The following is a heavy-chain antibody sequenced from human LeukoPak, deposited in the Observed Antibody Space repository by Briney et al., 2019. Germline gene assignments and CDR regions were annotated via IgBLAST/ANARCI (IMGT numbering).Heavy chain of an antibody. Sequence: HSETLSLTCTVSGGSISSYYWSWIRQLPGKGLEWIGYIYYSGSTNYNPSLKSRVTISVDTSKNQFSLKLSSVTAADTAVYYCARGKGYDSSGYYYGMDVWGQGTTVTVSS. J-gene: IGHJ6*02. CDR3: ARGKGYDSSGYYYGMDV. D-gene: IGHD3-22*01. CDR2: IYYSGST. V-gene: IGHV4-59*08. CDR1: GGSISSYY.